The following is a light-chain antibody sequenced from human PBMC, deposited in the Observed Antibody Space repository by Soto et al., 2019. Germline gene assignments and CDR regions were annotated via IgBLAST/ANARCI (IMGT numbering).Light chain of an antibody. CDR3: QYYGTSPLYT. V-gene: IGKV3-20*01. CDR2: NAF. CDR1: QSIYSNY. J-gene: IGKJ2*01. Sequence: EIVLTQSPGTLSLSPGERATLSCRASQSIYSNYLAWYQQRPGQAPRLLIYNAFSRVTGIPDRFSGSGSGTDFTLTISRLEPEDFAVYYCQYYGTSPLYTFGQGTKLEIK.